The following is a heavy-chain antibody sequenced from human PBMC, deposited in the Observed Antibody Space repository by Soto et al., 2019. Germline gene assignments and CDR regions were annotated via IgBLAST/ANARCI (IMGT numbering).Heavy chain of an antibody. Sequence: TLSLTCTVSGGSISSGGYYWSWIRQHPGKGLEWIGYIYYSGSTYYNPSLKSRVTISVDTSKNQFSLKLSSVTAADTAVYYCAIRIAARPSPFDYWGQGTLVTVSS. CDR2: IYYSGST. CDR1: GGSISSGGYY. CDR3: AIRIAARPSPFDY. V-gene: IGHV4-31*03. J-gene: IGHJ4*02. D-gene: IGHD6-6*01.